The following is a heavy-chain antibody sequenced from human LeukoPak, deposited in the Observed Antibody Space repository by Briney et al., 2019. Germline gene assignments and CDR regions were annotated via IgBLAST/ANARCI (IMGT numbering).Heavy chain of an antibody. J-gene: IGHJ5*02. CDR2: IYHSGIT. Sequence: SGTLSLTCVVSGGSISSSNWWSWVRQPPGKGLEWIGEIYHSGITNYKPSLKSRVTISVDKSKNQFSLKLSSVTAADTAVYYCARDYYYAAFDPWGQGTLVTVSS. CDR1: GGSISSSNW. V-gene: IGHV4-4*02. D-gene: IGHD3-10*01. CDR3: ARDYYYAAFDP.